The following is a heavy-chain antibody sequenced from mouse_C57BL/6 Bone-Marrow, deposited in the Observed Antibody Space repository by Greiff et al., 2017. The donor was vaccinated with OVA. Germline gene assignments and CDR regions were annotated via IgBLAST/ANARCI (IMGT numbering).Heavy chain of an antibody. D-gene: IGHD1-1*01. V-gene: IGHV5-4*01. Sequence: EVQVVESGGGLVKPGGSLKLSCAASGFTFSSYAMSWVRQTPEKRLEWVATISDGGSYTYYPDNVKGRFTISRDNAKNNLYLQMSHLKSEDTAMYYCARSTGLLRSAWFAYWGQGTLVTVSA. CDR3: ARSTGLLRSAWFAY. J-gene: IGHJ3*01. CDR2: ISDGGSYT. CDR1: GFTFSSYA.